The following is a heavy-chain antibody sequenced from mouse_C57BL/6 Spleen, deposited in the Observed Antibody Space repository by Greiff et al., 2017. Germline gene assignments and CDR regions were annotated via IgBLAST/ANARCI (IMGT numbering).Heavy chain of an antibody. CDR3: AREGVDPFDY. D-gene: IGHD1-1*01. V-gene: IGHV1-18*01. CDR2: INPNNGGT. CDR1: GYTFTDYN. J-gene: IGHJ2*01. Sequence: EVQLQESGPELVKPGASVKLSCKASGYTFTDYNMDWVKQSHGKSLEWIGVINPNNGGTIYNPKFKGKATLTVDTSSITAYMELRRLTSEVTAVYYCAREGVDPFDYWGQGTTLTVSS.